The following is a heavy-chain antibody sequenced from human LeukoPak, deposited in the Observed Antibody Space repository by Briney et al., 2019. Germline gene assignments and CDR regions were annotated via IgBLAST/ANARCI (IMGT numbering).Heavy chain of an antibody. CDR3: ASHDYYDSSGYYPGAFDI. Sequence: GGSLRLSCAASGFTFSSYAMHWVRHAPGKGLEWVAVISYDGSNKYYADSVKGRFTISRDNSKNTLYLQMNSLRAEDTAVYYCASHDYYDSSGYYPGAFDIWGQGTMVTVSS. J-gene: IGHJ3*02. V-gene: IGHV3-30-3*01. CDR1: GFTFSSYA. CDR2: ISYDGSNK. D-gene: IGHD3-22*01.